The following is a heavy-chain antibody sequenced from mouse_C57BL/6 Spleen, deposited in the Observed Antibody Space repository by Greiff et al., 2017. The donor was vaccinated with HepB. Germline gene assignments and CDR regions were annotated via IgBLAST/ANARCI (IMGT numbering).Heavy chain of an antibody. CDR1: GYSITSGYY. V-gene: IGHV3-6*01. Sequence: EVQLQQSGPGLVKPSQSLSLTCSVTGYSITSGYYWNWIRQFPGNKLEWMGYISYDGSNNYNPSLKNRISITRDTSKNQFFLKLNSVTTEDTATYYCARDLIYYYGSSPWYFDVWGTGTTVTVSS. J-gene: IGHJ1*03. D-gene: IGHD1-1*01. CDR2: ISYDGSN. CDR3: ARDLIYYYGSSPWYFDV.